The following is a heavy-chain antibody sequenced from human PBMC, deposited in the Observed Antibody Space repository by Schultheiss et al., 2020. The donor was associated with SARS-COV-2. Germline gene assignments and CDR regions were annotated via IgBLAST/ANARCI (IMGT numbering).Heavy chain of an antibody. CDR3: ARDRGSGLHLAYYFDY. J-gene: IGHJ4*02. CDR2: ISSNGGST. V-gene: IGHV3-64*04. Sequence: GGSLRLSCSASGFTFSSYAMHWVRQAPGKGLEYVSAISSNGGSTYYADSVKGRFTISRDNSKNTLYLQMNSLRAEDTAVYYCARDRGSGLHLAYYFDYCGQGTLVTVSS. CDR1: GFTFSSYA. D-gene: IGHD6-25*01.